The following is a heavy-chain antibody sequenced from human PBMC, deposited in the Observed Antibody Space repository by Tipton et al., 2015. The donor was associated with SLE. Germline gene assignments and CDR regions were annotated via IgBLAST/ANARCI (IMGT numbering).Heavy chain of an antibody. CDR3: ARDRHGDYYFDY. J-gene: IGHJ4*02. V-gene: IGHV3-53*05. D-gene: IGHD4-17*01. CDR1: GFTAISSY. Sequence: SLRLSCAASGFTAISSYMNWVRQAPGKGLEWVSVIYSGGSTYYADSVKGRFTISRDHSKNTLYLQMNSLGAEDTAVYYCARDRHGDYYFDYWGQGTLVTVSS. CDR2: IYSGGST.